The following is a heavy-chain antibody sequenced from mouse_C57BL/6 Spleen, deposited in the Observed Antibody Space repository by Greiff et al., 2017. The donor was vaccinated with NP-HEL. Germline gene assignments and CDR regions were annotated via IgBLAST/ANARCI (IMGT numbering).Heavy chain of an antibody. J-gene: IGHJ2*01. CDR1: GYAFTNYL. Sequence: VHLVESGAELVRPGSSVKVSCTASGYAFTNYLIEWVKQRPGQGLEWIGLINPGRGGTNYNEKFKGKATLTADKSSSTAYLQLSRLTSEDSAVHFCARTGSGYYFGYWGQGTTLTVSS. V-gene: IGHV1-54*01. CDR2: INPGRGGT. CDR3: ARTGSGYYFGY. D-gene: IGHD4-1*01.